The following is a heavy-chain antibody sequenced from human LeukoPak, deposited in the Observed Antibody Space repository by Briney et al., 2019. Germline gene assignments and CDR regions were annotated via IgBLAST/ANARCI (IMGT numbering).Heavy chain of an antibody. CDR2: MNPNSGNT. D-gene: IGHD1-7*01. CDR3: ARGPTGTTPRFYYYYMDV. Sequence: ASVKVSCKASGYTFTSYDINWVRQATGQGLEWMGWMNPNSGNTGYAQKFQGRVTMTRNTSISTAYTELSSLRSEDTAVYYCARGPTGTTPRFYYYYMDVWGKGTTVTVS. CDR1: GYTFTSYD. J-gene: IGHJ6*03. V-gene: IGHV1-8*01.